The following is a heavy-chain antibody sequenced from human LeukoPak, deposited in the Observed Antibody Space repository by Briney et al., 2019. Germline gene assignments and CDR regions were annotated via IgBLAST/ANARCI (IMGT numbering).Heavy chain of an antibody. CDR2: INSDGSEG. V-gene: IGHV3-7*03. CDR3: ARSSYSSSSSV. D-gene: IGHD6-6*01. Sequence: GGSLRLFCAVSGFTFSGFWMSWSRQAPGKGREGVASINSDGSEGYYADVVKGRFTISRDNAKNSLYLQINSLRAEDTAVYYCARSSYSSSSSVWGQGTMVTVSS. CDR1: GFTFSGFW. J-gene: IGHJ3*01.